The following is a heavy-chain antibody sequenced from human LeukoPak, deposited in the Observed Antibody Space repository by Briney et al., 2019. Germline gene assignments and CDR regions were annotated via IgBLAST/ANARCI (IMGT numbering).Heavy chain of an antibody. Sequence: ASVKVSCKVSGYTLTELSMHWVRQAPGKGLEWMGGFDPEVGETIYAQKFQGRVTMTEDTSTGTAYMELSSLRSEDTAVYYCATESTGYSSSWYRSDLAYCDQGTLVTVSS. J-gene: IGHJ4*02. CDR2: FDPEVGET. V-gene: IGHV1-24*01. D-gene: IGHD6-13*01. CDR1: GYTLTELS. CDR3: ATESTGYSSSWYRSDLAY.